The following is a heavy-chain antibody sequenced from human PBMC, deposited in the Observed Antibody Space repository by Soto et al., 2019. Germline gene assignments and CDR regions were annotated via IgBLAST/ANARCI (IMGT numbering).Heavy chain of an antibody. CDR2: MNPNSGNT. J-gene: IGHJ4*02. CDR1: GYTNTSDD. Sequence: ASVNGSCKTSGYTNTSDDINRLRQDTRQGLEWMGWMNPNSGNTGYAQKFQGRVTMTRNTSISTAYMELSSLRSEDTAVYYGARGPVYGSSWPYWGQGTLVTVSS. CDR3: ARGPVYGSSWPY. D-gene: IGHD6-13*01. V-gene: IGHV1-8*01.